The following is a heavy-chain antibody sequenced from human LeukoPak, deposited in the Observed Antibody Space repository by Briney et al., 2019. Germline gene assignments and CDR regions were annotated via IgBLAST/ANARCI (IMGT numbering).Heavy chain of an antibody. J-gene: IGHJ4*02. CDR2: ISAYNGNT. Sequence: ASVKVSCKASGYTFTSYGISWVRQAPGQGLEWMGWISAYNGNTNYAQKLQGRVTMTRDMSTSTVYMELSSLRSEDTAVYYCARSRIVGATWGSLDYWGQGTLVAVSS. CDR3: ARSRIVGATWGSLDY. D-gene: IGHD1-26*01. V-gene: IGHV1-18*01. CDR1: GYTFTSYG.